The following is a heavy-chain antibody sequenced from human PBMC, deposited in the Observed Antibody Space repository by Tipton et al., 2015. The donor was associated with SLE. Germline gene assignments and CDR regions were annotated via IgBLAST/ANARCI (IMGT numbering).Heavy chain of an antibody. CDR2: FYFSGSS. D-gene: IGHD2-21*01. V-gene: IGHV4-59*03. CDR1: GVSISTYY. Sequence: TLSLTCSVSGVSISTYYWSWIRQSPGKGLEWIGFFYFSGSSQYNPSLKSRVAISADTSNNQFSLELRSVTAADTAVYFCAVHSIRDPAFDIWGQGTMVTVSS. J-gene: IGHJ3*02. CDR3: AVHSIRDPAFDI.